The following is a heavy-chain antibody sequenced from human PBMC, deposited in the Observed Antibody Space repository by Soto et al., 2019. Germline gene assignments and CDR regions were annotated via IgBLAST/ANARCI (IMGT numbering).Heavy chain of an antibody. Sequence: QVQLVQSGAEVKKPGASVKVSCKASGYTFTSYDINWVRQATGQGLEWMGWMNPNSGNTGYAQKFQGRVTMTRNTSISIAYMELSSLRSEDTAVYYCARESGRSGWFGELSSPDYGMDVWGQGTTVTVSS. V-gene: IGHV1-8*01. J-gene: IGHJ6*02. CDR2: MNPNSGNT. D-gene: IGHD3-10*01. CDR1: GYTFTSYD. CDR3: ARESGRSGWFGELSSPDYGMDV.